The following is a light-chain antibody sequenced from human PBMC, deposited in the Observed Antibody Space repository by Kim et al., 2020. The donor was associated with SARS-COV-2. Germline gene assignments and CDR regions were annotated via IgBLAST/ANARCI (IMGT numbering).Light chain of an antibody. CDR1: QSISGW. CDR2: EAS. Sequence: DIQMTQSPSTLSASVGDTVTINCRASQSISGWLAWYQRKPGKAPKLLIYEASRLESGVPSRFSGSGSGTEFTLTIISLQPDDFATYYCQQYNSYSFWTFGQGTKVDIK. J-gene: IGKJ1*01. CDR3: QQYNSYSFWT. V-gene: IGKV1-5*03.